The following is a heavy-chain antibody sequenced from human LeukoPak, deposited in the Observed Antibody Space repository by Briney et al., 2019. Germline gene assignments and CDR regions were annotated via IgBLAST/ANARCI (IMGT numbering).Heavy chain of an antibody. D-gene: IGHD6-19*01. V-gene: IGHV4-4*07. CDR1: GSSVSNHW. Sequence: SETLSLTCTVSGSSVSNHWWIWIRQPAGKGLEWIGRISSRGYTNYNPSLKSRVAMSVDTSKNQFSLKLNSVTATDTAVYYCVRTMTREWGGWYDNDYWGRGTLVTVSS. CDR2: ISSRGYT. J-gene: IGHJ4*03. CDR3: VRTMTREWGGWYDNDY.